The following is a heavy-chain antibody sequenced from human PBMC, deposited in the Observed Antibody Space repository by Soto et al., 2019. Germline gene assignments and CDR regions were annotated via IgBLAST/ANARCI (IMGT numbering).Heavy chain of an antibody. V-gene: IGHV3-15*07. J-gene: IGHJ4*02. CDR2: IKNKTDGGTT. CDR3: TTEISGIAGVVVITI. CDR1: GFTFSNAW. Sequence: GGSLRLSCAASGFTFSNAWMNWVRQAPGKGLEWVGRIKNKTDGGTTDYAAPVKGRFTISRDDSKNTLYLQMNSLKTEDTAVYYCTTEISGIAGVVVITIWGQGTLVTVSS. D-gene: IGHD3-22*01.